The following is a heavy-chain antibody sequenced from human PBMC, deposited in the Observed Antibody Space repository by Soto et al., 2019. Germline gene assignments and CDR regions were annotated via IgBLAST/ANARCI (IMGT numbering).Heavy chain of an antibody. CDR3: SREGEYSGYPDY. Sequence: GASVKVSCKASGYTFTSHGISWVRQAPGQGLEWMGWISAYNGNTNDAQKFQGRVTMTTDTSTSTAYMELRSLRSDDTAVYYFSREGEYSGYPDYWGQGTLVTVSS. CDR2: ISAYNGNT. J-gene: IGHJ4*02. V-gene: IGHV1-18*01. D-gene: IGHD5-12*01. CDR1: GYTFTSHG.